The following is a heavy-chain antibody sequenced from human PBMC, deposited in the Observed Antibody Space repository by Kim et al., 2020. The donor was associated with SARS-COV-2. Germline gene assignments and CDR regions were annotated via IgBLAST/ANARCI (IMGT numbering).Heavy chain of an antibody. Sequence: SLKMRVTISVATSKNQFSLKLGSVTAAYTAVYYCAREGGGLFSGYGEFDYWGQGTLVTVSS. J-gene: IGHJ4*02. D-gene: IGHD5-12*01. V-gene: IGHV4-31*02. CDR3: AREGGGLFSGYGEFDY.